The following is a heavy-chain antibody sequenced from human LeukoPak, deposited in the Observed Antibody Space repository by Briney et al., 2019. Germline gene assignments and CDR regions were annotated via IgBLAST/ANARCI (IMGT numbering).Heavy chain of an antibody. CDR2: ISGSGGST. CDR1: GFTFSSYA. V-gene: IGHV3-23*01. D-gene: IGHD3-22*01. CDR3: AKDLAIYDSIYFDY. Sequence: HPGGSLRPSCAASGFTFSSYAMSWVRQAPGKGLEWVSAISGSGGSTYYADSVKGRFTISRDNSKNTLYLQMNSLRAEDTAVYYCAKDLAIYDSIYFDYWGQGTLVTVSS. J-gene: IGHJ4*02.